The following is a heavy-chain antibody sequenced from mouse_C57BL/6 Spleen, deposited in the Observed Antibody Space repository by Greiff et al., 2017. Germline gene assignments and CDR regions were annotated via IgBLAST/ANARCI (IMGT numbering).Heavy chain of an antibody. J-gene: IGHJ4*01. V-gene: IGHV5-16*01. D-gene: IGHD1-1*01. Sequence: EVMLVESEGGLVQPGSSMKLSCTASGFTFSDYYMAWVRQVPEKGLEWVANINYDGSSTYYLDSLKSRFIISRDNAKNILYLQMSSLKSEDTATYYCAREGYGSSWDAMDYWGQGTSVTVSS. CDR1: GFTFSDYY. CDR2: INYDGSST. CDR3: AREGYGSSWDAMDY.